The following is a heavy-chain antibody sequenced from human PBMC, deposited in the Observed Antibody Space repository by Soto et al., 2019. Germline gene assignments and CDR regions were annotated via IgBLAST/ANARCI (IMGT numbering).Heavy chain of an antibody. J-gene: IGHJ6*03. D-gene: IGHD7-27*01. CDR3: ARDLSGGSNWYDYMDV. V-gene: IGHV3-48*01. CDR1: GFILSDCA. CDR2: ISSSSSVI. Sequence: EVQLVESGGGLVQPGGSLRLSCATSGFILSDCAMNWVRQAPGKGLEWVSYISSSSSVIDYADSVKGRFTVSRDNARNSLYLQMNSLRAEDTAVYYCARDLSGGSNWYDYMDVWGKGTTVTVSS.